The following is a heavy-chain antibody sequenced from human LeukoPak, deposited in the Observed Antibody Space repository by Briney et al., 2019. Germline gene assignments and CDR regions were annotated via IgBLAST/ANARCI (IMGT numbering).Heavy chain of an antibody. CDR3: AREGVATTFDY. CDR1: GGSISSYY. D-gene: IGHD5-12*01. Sequence: PSETLSLTCTVSGGSISSYYWSWIRQPPGKGLEWIGYIYYSGSTNYNPSLKSRVTISVDTSKNQFSLKLNSVTAADTAVYYCAREGVATTFDYWGQGTLVTVSS. J-gene: IGHJ4*02. CDR2: IYYSGST. V-gene: IGHV4-59*01.